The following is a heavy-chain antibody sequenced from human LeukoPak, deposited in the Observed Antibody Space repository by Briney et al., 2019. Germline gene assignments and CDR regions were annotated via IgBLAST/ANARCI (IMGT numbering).Heavy chain of an antibody. J-gene: IGHJ4*02. V-gene: IGHV4-34*01. CDR3: ARRRAVSYYFDY. CDR2: INHSGST. D-gene: IGHD6-19*01. Sequence: PSETLSLTCAVYGGSFSGYYWSWIRQPPGKGLEWIGEINHSGSTNYNPSLKSRVTISVDTSKNQFSLKLSSVTAADTAVYYCARRRAVSYYFDYWGQGTLVTVSS. CDR1: GGSFSGYY.